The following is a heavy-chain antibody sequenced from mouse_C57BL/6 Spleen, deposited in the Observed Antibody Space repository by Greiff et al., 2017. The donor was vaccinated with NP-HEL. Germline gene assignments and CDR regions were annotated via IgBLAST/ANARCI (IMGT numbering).Heavy chain of an antibody. CDR3: ASAANWDGYFDV. CDR2: IDPSDSEN. J-gene: IGHJ1*03. D-gene: IGHD4-1*01. V-gene: IGHV1-52*01. Sequence: VQLQQPGAELVRPGSSVKLSCKASGYTFTSYWMHWVKQRPIQGLEWIGNIDPSDSENHYNQKFKDKATLTVDKSSSTDYMQLSSLTSEDSAGYYSASAANWDGYFDVWGTGTTVTVSS. CDR1: GYTFTSYW.